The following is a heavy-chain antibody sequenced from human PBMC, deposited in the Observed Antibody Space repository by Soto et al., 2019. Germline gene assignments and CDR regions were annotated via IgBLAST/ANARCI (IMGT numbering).Heavy chain of an antibody. CDR1: GYSFSNFW. CDR3: ARQDGYALYYFDS. CDR2: IYPGDSDT. D-gene: IGHD5-12*01. V-gene: IGHV5-51*01. J-gene: IGHJ4*02. Sequence: GESLKISCKGSGYSFSNFWIAWVRQMPEKGLEWMGIIYPGDSDTRYSPSFQGQVTISTDKSISTAYLQWSSLKASDTAMYYCARQDGYALYYFDSWGQGTLVTVSS.